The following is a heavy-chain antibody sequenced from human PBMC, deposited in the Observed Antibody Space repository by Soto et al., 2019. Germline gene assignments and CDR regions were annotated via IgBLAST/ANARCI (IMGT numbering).Heavy chain of an antibody. V-gene: IGHV3-33*01. CDR1: GFTFSTYG. J-gene: IGHJ1*01. Sequence: QVQLVESGGGVVQPGRSLRLSCAASGFTFSTYGMHWVRQAPGKGLEWVAVIWYDGSNEYYVDSVKGRFTISRDNSKNTLVLQMDSLRAEDTAVYYCAREAYGGGTGYRQHGGQGTLVTVSS. CDR3: AREAYGGGTGYRQH. D-gene: IGHD1-26*01. CDR2: IWYDGSNE.